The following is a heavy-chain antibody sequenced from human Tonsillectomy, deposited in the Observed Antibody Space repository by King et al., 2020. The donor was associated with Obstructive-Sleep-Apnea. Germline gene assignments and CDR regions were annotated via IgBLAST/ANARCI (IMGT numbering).Heavy chain of an antibody. Sequence: VQLVESGGGVVQPGGPLRLSCAASGFTFISYGMHWVRQAPGKGLEWVAFIQYDGSNKYYAESVKGRFTISRDNSKNMLYLQMNSLRAEDTAVYYCAKDQFGEIEDYCYGMDVWGQGTTVTVSS. D-gene: IGHD3-10*01. CDR1: GFTFISYG. CDR2: IQYDGSNK. J-gene: IGHJ6*02. V-gene: IGHV3-30*02. CDR3: AKDQFGEIEDYCYGMDV.